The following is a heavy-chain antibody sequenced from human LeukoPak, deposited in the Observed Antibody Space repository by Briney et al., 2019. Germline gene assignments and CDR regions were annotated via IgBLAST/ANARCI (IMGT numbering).Heavy chain of an antibody. CDR2: VNHSGST. J-gene: IGHJ3*02. CDR3: ASRFAQWPHYYDSSGYSTGAFDI. Sequence: GSLRLSCAASGFTVSSNYMSWVRQPPGKGLEWIGEVNHSGSTNYNPSLKSRVTISVDTSKNQFSLKLSSVTAADTAVYYCASRFAQWPHYYDSSGYSTGAFDIWGQGTMVTVSS. CDR1: GFTVSSNY. D-gene: IGHD3-22*01. V-gene: IGHV4-34*01.